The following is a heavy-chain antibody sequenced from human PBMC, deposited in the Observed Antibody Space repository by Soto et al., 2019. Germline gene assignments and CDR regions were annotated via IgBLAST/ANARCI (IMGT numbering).Heavy chain of an antibody. CDR2: ISYDGSNK. V-gene: IGHV3-30*18. D-gene: IGHD1-7*01. J-gene: IGHJ6*02. CDR1: GFTFSSYG. Sequence: PGGSLRLSCAASGFTFSSYGMHWVRQAPGKGLEWVAVISYDGSNKYYADSVKGRFTISRDNSKNTLYLQMNSLRAEDTAVYYCSNEQTGTTTDGMCCMDVWGQGTTVTVSS. CDR3: SNEQTGTTTDGMCCMDV.